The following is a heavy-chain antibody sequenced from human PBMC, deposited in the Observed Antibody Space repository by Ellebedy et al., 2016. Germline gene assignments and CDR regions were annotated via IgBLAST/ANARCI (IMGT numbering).Heavy chain of an antibody. CDR2: INPSGGST. Sequence: ASVKVSXXASGYTFTSYYMHWVRQAPGQGLEWMGIINPSGGSTSYAQKFQGRVTMTRDTSTSTVYMELSSLRSEDTAVYYCARPGEVDPYYYYGMDVWGQGTTVTVSS. CDR1: GYTFTSYY. V-gene: IGHV1-46*01. D-gene: IGHD3-10*01. J-gene: IGHJ6*02. CDR3: ARPGEVDPYYYYGMDV.